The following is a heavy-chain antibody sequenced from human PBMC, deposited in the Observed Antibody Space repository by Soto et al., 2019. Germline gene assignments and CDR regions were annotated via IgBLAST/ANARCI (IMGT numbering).Heavy chain of an antibody. D-gene: IGHD3-16*01. V-gene: IGHV1-18*01. CDR3: AMVDVYVTPSPQDV. CDR1: GYTFTRYG. CDR2: INTYNGNT. Sequence: QVQLVQSGAEVKNPGASVKVSCKASGYTFTRYGIGWARQAPGQGLEWMGWINTYNGNTNYAQNVQGRVTLTRDPSTSTAYMELRSLRSNDTAIYYCAMVDVYVTPSPQDVWGQGTTVIVSS. J-gene: IGHJ6*02.